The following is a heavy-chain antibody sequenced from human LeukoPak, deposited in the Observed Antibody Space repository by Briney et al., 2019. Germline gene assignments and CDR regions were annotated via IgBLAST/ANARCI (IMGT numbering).Heavy chain of an antibody. Sequence: PGGSLRLSCAASGFTFSSYAMSWVRQAPGKGLEWVSAISGSGGSTYYADSVKGRFTISRDNSKNSLHLQMNSLRAEDTAVYYCAGANYYDSSSYSQFDYWGQGTQVTVSS. CDR2: ISGSGGST. J-gene: IGHJ4*02. CDR3: AGANYYDSSSYSQFDY. V-gene: IGHV3-23*01. CDR1: GFTFSSYA. D-gene: IGHD3-22*01.